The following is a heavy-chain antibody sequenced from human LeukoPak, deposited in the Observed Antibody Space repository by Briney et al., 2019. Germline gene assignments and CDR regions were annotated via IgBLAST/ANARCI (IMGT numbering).Heavy chain of an antibody. D-gene: IGHD2-15*01. Sequence: PGGSLRLSCAASGFTFSNAWMSWVRQAPGKGLEWVGRIKSKTDDGTTEYAAPVKGRFTISRDDSKITLYMQMNRLKTEDTAVYYCTTANLNWWPSHIDYWGQGTLVTVSS. J-gene: IGHJ4*02. V-gene: IGHV3-15*01. CDR1: GFTFSNAW. CDR2: IKSKTDDGTT. CDR3: TTANLNWWPSHIDY.